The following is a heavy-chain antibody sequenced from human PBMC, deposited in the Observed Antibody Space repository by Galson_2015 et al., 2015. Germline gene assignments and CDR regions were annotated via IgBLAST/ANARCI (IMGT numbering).Heavy chain of an antibody. CDR2: IFWDVDR. J-gene: IGHJ2*01. Sequence: PALVRRTQPLTLACTFSGFSLSTYGVGGGWIRQPPGKALEWLALIFWDVDRRYSPFLKSRLTITKDTSINQVVLTMTNMDPVDTATYYCAHSRLWSGSYVWDFDFWGPGTLVTVSS. CDR1: GFSLSTYGVG. CDR3: AHSRLWSGSYVWDFDF. D-gene: IGHD3-3*01. V-gene: IGHV2-5*02.